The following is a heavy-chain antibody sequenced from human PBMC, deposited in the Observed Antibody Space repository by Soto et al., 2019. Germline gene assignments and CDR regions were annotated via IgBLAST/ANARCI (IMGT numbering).Heavy chain of an antibody. CDR3: ARDFRSSCSGASCIYFDY. J-gene: IGHJ4*02. D-gene: IGHD2-15*01. CDR1: GYTFTSYG. V-gene: IGHV1-18*01. CDR2: ISANNGNT. Sequence: QVQLVQSGAEVKEPGASGRVSCKASGYTFTSYGFSWVRQAPGQGREWVGWISANNGNTNSAEKFQGRVTLTTDTSTSTAYMELTSLTSDDTAVYFCARDFRSSCSGASCIYFDYWGQGTLVTVSS.